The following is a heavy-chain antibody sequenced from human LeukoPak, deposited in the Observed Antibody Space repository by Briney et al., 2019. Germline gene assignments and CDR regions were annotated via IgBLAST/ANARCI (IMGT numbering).Heavy chain of an antibody. CDR1: GYTFTSYG. CDR3: ARDLHRVVVRGVPHYYYYMDV. J-gene: IGHJ6*03. Sequence: ASVKASCKASGYTFTSYGISWVRQAPGQGLEWMGWISTYNGNTNYAQKLQGRVTMTTDTSTSTAYMDLRSLRSDDTAVYYCARDLHRVVVRGVPHYYYYMDVWGKGTTVTISS. CDR2: ISTYNGNT. V-gene: IGHV1-18*01. D-gene: IGHD3-10*01.